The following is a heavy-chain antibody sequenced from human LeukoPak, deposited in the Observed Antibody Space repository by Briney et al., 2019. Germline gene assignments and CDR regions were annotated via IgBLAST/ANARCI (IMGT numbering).Heavy chain of an antibody. CDR1: GGTFSSYA. D-gene: IGHD3-9*01. V-gene: IGHV1-69*13. Sequence: SVKVSCKASGGTFSSYAISWVRQAPGQGLEWMGGIIPIFGTANYAQKFQGRVTITADESTSTAYMELSSLRSEDTAVYYCARATYYDILTGYYPYCYYGMDVWGKGTTVTVSS. CDR3: ARATYYDILTGYYPYCYYGMDV. J-gene: IGHJ6*04. CDR2: IIPIFGTA.